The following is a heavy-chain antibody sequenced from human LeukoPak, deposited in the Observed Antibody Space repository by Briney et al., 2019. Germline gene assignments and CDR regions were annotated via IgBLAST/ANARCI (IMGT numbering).Heavy chain of an antibody. D-gene: IGHD3-3*01. CDR2: INHSGST. CDR1: GGSFSGYY. CDR3: ARDLSTRSLRFGVVLDYFDY. J-gene: IGHJ4*02. V-gene: IGHV4-34*01. Sequence: SEILSLTCAVYGGSFSGYYWSWIRQPPGKGLEWGGEINHSGSTNYNPSLKSRVTISVDTSKNQFSLKLSSVTAADTAVYYCARDLSTRSLRFGVVLDYFDYWGQGTLVTVSS.